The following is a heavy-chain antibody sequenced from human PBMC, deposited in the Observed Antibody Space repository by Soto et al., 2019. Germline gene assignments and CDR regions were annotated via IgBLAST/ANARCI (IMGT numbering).Heavy chain of an antibody. Sequence: TLSLTCTVAGDCLSSGGHYWSWIRQHPGKGLEWIGHIYDSVNTYYSPSLRSRVTISADMSKNQFSLNLRSVTAADTAVYYCERVDHRGYFAILTDYWGQGTLVTVSS. V-gene: IGHV4-31*03. CDR2: IYDSVNT. D-gene: IGHD3-9*01. CDR3: ERVDHRGYFAILTDY. CDR1: GDCLSSGGHY. J-gene: IGHJ4*02.